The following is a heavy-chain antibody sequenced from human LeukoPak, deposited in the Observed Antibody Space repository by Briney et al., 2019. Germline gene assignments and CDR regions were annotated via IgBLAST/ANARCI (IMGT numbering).Heavy chain of an antibody. V-gene: IGHV4-38-2*02. CDR1: GYTFSSGYY. Sequence: SETLSLTCTVSGYTFSSGYYWCWIRPPPRKGLERIGSIYHSGSTYYNPTLKSRVTISGDTSKNKFSLKLSSVTAADTAVYYCARYSGSYFFDYWGQGTLVTVSS. CDR2: IYHSGST. CDR3: ARYSGSYFFDY. D-gene: IGHD1-26*01. J-gene: IGHJ4*02.